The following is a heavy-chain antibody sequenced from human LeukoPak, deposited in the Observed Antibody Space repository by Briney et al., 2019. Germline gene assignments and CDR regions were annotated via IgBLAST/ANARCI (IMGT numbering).Heavy chain of an antibody. V-gene: IGHV3-23*01. CDR1: GFTFSSYS. Sequence: GGSLRLSCAASGFTFSSYSMSWVRQAPGKGLEWVSAISGSGGSTYYADSVKGRFTISRDNSKNTLYLQMNSLRAEDTAVYYCAKNGYSSGWYGYYFDYWGQGTLVTVSS. D-gene: IGHD6-19*01. CDR2: ISGSGGST. J-gene: IGHJ4*02. CDR3: AKNGYSSGWYGYYFDY.